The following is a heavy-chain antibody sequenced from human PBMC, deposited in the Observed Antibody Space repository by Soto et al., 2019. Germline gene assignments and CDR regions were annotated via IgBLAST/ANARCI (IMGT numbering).Heavy chain of an antibody. Sequence: QVQLVESGGGVVQPGRSLRLSCAASGFTFSSYGMHWVRQAPGKGLEWVAVIWYDGSNKYYADSLKGRFPISRDNSKNTLYLQMNSLRAEDTAVYYCAREYSSGWYVLGWFDPWGEGTLVTVSS. CDR3: AREYSSGWYVLGWFDP. D-gene: IGHD6-19*01. CDR1: GFTFSSYG. J-gene: IGHJ5*02. CDR2: IWYDGSNK. V-gene: IGHV3-33*01.